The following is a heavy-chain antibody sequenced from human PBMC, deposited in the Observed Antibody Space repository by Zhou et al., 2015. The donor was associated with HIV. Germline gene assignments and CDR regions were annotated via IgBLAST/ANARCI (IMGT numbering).Heavy chain of an antibody. CDR1: GGTFSGSD. CDR3: ARNTGNYNYAFDM. V-gene: IGHV1-69*15. D-gene: IGHD1-26*01. Sequence: LVQSGTEVRKPGSSVNVSCKASGGTFSGSDISWVRQAPGQGLEWMGSITPMFDIVNYAQKFRGRVTITADEPTSTAYMELSSLRSEDAAVYYCARNTGNYNYAFDMWGQGTMLVVSS. CDR2: ITPMFDIV. J-gene: IGHJ3*02.